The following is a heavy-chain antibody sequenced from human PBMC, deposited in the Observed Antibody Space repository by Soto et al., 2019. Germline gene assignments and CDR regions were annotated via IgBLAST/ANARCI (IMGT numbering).Heavy chain of an antibody. D-gene: IGHD2-21*02. V-gene: IGHV1-18*01. CDR1: GYTFTSYC. Sequence: GASVNVSCKASGYTFTSYCISWVRQAPGQGLEWMGWISADNGNTNYAQKLQGRVTMTTDTPTSTAYMELSSLRPEDTAVYYCARFFIRGLIDYWGQGTLVTVSS. CDR3: ARFFIRGLIDY. J-gene: IGHJ4*02. CDR2: ISADNGNT.